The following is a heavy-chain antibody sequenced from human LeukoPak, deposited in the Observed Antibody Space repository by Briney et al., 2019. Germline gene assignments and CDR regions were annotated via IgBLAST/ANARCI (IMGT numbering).Heavy chain of an antibody. J-gene: IGHJ4*02. V-gene: IGHV3-7*01. CDR3: ARDSRFGELLSPDFDY. CDR2: IKQDGSEK. D-gene: IGHD3-10*01. Sequence: GGSLRLSCAASGFTFSSYWMSWVRQAPGKGLEWVANIKQDGSEKYYVDSVKGRFTISRDNAKNSLYLQTNSLRAEDTAVYYCARDSRFGELLSPDFDYWGQGTLVTVSS. CDR1: GFTFSSYW.